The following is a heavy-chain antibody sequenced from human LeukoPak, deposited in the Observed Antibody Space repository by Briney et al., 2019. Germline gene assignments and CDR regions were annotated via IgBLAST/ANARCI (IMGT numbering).Heavy chain of an antibody. V-gene: IGHV4-34*01. CDR1: GGSFSGYY. J-gene: IGHJ4*02. D-gene: IGHD2-2*02. CDR3: ARVRYCSSTSCYIHFDY. Sequence: PSETLSLTCAVYGGSFSGYYWSWIRQPPGKGLEWIGEINHSGSTNYNPSLKSRVTISVDTSKNQFSLKLSSVTAADTAVYYCARVRYCSSTSCYIHFDYWGQGTLVTVSS. CDR2: INHSGST.